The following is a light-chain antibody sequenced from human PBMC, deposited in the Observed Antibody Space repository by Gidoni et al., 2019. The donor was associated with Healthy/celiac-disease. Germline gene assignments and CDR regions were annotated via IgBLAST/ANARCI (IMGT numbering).Light chain of an antibody. J-gene: IGLJ1*01. CDR2: CKT. Sequence: SSELTQDPAVSVALGQKVRVTCQGDSLRSYYASWYQHKQGQAPLLVIYCKTNRPSAIPDLFSRSSSGNTASLTITWSQAEDEAYYYCNSRDISGNHHYVFGTGTKVTVL. CDR1: SLRSYY. CDR3: NSRDISGNHHYV. V-gene: IGLV3-19*01.